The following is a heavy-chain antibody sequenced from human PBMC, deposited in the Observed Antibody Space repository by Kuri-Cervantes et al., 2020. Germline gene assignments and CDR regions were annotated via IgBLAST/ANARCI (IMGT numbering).Heavy chain of an antibody. Sequence: LSLTCAASGFTFSSYAMHWVRQAPGMGLEWVAVISYDGSDKYYADSVKGRFTISRDNSKNTLYVQMNSLGAEDTAVYYCARATPRITMVDYGMDVWGQGTTVTVSS. J-gene: IGHJ6*02. CDR3: ARATPRITMVDYGMDV. D-gene: IGHD3-10*01. CDR2: ISYDGSDK. CDR1: GFTFSSYA. V-gene: IGHV3-30-3*01.